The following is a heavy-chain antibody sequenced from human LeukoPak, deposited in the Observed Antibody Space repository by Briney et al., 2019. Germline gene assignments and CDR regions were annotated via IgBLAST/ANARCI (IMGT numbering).Heavy chain of an antibody. CDR1: GGSISSGTYY. CDR2: IYTSGST. V-gene: IGHV4-61*02. J-gene: IGHJ3*02. D-gene: IGHD6-13*01. CDR3: ASDLYSSSWYLAFDI. Sequence: SETLSLTCTISGGSISSGTYYWSWIRQPAGKGLEWIGRIYTSGSTNYNPSLKSRVTISVDTSKNQFSLKLSSVTAADTAVYYCASDLYSSSWYLAFDIWGQGTMVTVSS.